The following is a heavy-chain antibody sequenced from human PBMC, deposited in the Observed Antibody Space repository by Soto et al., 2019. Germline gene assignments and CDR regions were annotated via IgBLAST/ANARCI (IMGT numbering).Heavy chain of an antibody. CDR2: INHSGST. CDR1: GGSFSGYN. J-gene: IGHJ3*02. Sequence: PSETLSLTCAVYGGSFSGYNWSWILQPPGKGLEWIGEINHSGSTNYNPSLKSRVTISVDTSKNQFSLKLSSVTAADTAVYYCARGGSHYYDSSGYFSAFDIWGQGTMVTVSS. V-gene: IGHV4-34*01. CDR3: ARGGSHYYDSSGYFSAFDI. D-gene: IGHD3-22*01.